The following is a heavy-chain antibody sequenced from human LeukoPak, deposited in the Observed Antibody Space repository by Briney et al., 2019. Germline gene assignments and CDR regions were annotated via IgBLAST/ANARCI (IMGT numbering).Heavy chain of an antibody. J-gene: IGHJ1*01. CDR1: GYTFTGYY. CDR2: INPKSGAT. V-gene: IGHV1-2*02. Sequence: ASVRVSCKASGYTFTGYYMHWVRQAPGQGLEWMGWINPKSGATKYAQKFQGRVTMTRDTSISTAFMELSRLTSDDTAVYYCARGPDGDSGSYYPKTEYFQHWGQGTLVTVSS. CDR3: ARGPDGDSGSYYPKTEYFQH. D-gene: IGHD1-26*01.